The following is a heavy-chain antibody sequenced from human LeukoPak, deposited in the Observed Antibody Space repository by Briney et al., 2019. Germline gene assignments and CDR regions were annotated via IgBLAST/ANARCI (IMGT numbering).Heavy chain of an antibody. CDR3: ASPREQQPVPYYFDY. J-gene: IGHJ4*02. CDR1: GFTFSSYS. D-gene: IGHD6-13*01. V-gene: IGHV3-21*01. Sequence: PGGSLRLSCAASGFTFSSYSMNWVRQAPGKGLEWVSSISSSSSYIYYADSVKGRFTISRDNAKNSLYLQMNSLRAEDTAVYYCASPREQQPVPYYFDYWGQGTLVTVSS. CDR2: ISSSSSYI.